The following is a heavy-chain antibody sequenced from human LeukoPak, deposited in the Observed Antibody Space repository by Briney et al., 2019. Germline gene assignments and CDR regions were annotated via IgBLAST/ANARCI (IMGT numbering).Heavy chain of an antibody. CDR2: INHSGST. V-gene: IGHV4-34*01. Sequence: SETLSITCAVYGGSFSGYYWSWIRQPPGKGLEWIGEINHSGSTNYNPSLKSRVTISVDTSKNQFSLKLSSVTAADTAVYYCARRPRRYSSSWYHFDYWGQGTLVTVSS. CDR1: GGSFSGYY. CDR3: ARRPRRYSSSWYHFDY. D-gene: IGHD6-13*01. J-gene: IGHJ4*02.